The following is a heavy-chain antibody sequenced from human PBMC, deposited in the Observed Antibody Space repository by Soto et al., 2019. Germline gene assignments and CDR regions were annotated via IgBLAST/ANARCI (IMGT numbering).Heavy chain of an antibody. CDR1: GYTFTTYG. Sequence: QVHLVQSGAEVKKPGASVKVSCKASGYTFTTYGITWVRQAPGQGLEWMGWISAHNGNTNYAQKLQGRVIVTRDTSTSTAYRELMSLRSDDTAVYYCARGRYGDYWGQGALVTVSS. CDR2: ISAHNGNT. J-gene: IGHJ4*02. V-gene: IGHV1-18*01. D-gene: IGHD1-1*01. CDR3: ARGRYGDY.